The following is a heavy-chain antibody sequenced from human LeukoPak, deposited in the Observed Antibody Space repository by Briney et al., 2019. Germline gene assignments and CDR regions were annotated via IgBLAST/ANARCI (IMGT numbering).Heavy chain of an antibody. CDR3: ARHSILPYFDSLSPSFYPDH. J-gene: IGHJ4*02. Sequence: SETLSLTCTVSGGSISSSSYYWGWIRQPPGKGLEWIGSIYYSGSTYYSPSLKSRVTISVDTSKNQFSLKLSSVTAADTAVYFCARHSILPYFDSLSPSFYPDHWGQGSLVTVSS. CDR1: GGSISSSSYY. V-gene: IGHV4-39*01. CDR2: IYYSGST. D-gene: IGHD3-9*01.